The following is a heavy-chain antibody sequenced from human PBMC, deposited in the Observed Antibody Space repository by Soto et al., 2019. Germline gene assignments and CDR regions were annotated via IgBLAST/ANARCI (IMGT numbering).Heavy chain of an antibody. J-gene: IGHJ4*02. CDR2: IWYDGSNK. V-gene: IGHV3-33*01. D-gene: IGHD6-19*01. CDR1: GFTFSSYG. Sequence: GGFLRLSCAASGFTFSSYGMHWVRQAPGKGLEWVAVIWYDGSNKYYADSVKGRFTISRDNSKNTLYLQMNSLRAEDTAVHYCASIAGGWLYYFDYWGQGTLVTVS. CDR3: ASIAGGWLYYFDY.